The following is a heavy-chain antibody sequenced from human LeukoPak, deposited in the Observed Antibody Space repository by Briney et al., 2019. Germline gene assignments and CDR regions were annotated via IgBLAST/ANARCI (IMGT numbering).Heavy chain of an antibody. CDR3: ASLRERSYYARGFDY. CDR1: GGSFSGYY. Sequence: SETLSLTCTVYGGSFSGYYWSWIRQPPGKGLEWIGEINHSGSTNYNPSLKSRVTISVDTSKNQFSLKLSSVTAADTAVYYCASLRERSYYARGFDYWGQGTLVTVSS. V-gene: IGHV4-34*01. CDR2: INHSGST. J-gene: IGHJ4*02. D-gene: IGHD1-26*01.